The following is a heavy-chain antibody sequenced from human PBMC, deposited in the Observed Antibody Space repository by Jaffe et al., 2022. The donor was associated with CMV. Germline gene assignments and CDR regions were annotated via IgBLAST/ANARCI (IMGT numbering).Heavy chain of an antibody. Sequence: EVQLVQSGAEVKKPGESLRISCKGSGYSFTSYWISWVRQMPGKGLEWMGRIDPSDSYTNYSPSFQGHVTISADKSISTAYLQWSSLKASDTAMYYCARRPPYYYDSSNAFDIWGQGTMVTVSS. CDR2: IDPSDSYT. D-gene: IGHD3-22*01. CDR1: GYSFTSYW. J-gene: IGHJ3*02. V-gene: IGHV5-10-1*03. CDR3: ARRPPYYYDSSNAFDI.